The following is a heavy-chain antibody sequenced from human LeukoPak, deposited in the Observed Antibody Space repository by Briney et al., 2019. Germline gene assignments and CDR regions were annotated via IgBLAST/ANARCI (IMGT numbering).Heavy chain of an antibody. Sequence: SETLSLTCAVSGGSISSSSYYWGWIRQPPGKGLEWIGRIYYSGSTYYNPSLKSRVTISVDTSKNQFSLKLSSVTAADTAVYYCASPGSYGSRWAYYFDYWGQGTLVTVSS. J-gene: IGHJ4*02. CDR2: IYYSGST. CDR3: ASPGSYGSRWAYYFDY. CDR1: GGSISSSSYY. D-gene: IGHD6-13*01. V-gene: IGHV4-39*01.